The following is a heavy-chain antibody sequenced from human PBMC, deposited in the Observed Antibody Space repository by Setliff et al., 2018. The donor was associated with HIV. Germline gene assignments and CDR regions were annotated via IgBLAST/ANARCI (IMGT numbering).Heavy chain of an antibody. CDR2: INPNSGGT. D-gene: IGHD3-22*01. CDR1: GDAFTDYY. CDR3: ARDIGGYWDYHYYMGV. V-gene: IGHV1-2*02. Sequence: GASVKVSCKASGDAFTDYYIHWVRQAPGQGLEWMGWINPNSGGTNYAQKFQGRVTMTRDTSISTGSMELSRLRSDDTAVYYCARDIGGYWDYHYYMGVWGKGTTVTVSS. J-gene: IGHJ6*03.